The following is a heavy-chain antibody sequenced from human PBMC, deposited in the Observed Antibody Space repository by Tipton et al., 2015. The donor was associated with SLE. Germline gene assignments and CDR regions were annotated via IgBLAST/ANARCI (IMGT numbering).Heavy chain of an antibody. D-gene: IGHD6-13*01. J-gene: IGHJ4*02. CDR3: ARDRGSSWFFFDY. CDR2: IDSGDTT. Sequence: QLVQSGGGVVQPGRSLRLSCAASGFIFFSFGMSWVRQAPGKGLEWVSVIDSGDTTDYADSVKGRFTISRDNSKNTLYLQMNSLRAEDTAVYYCARDRGSSWFFFDYWSQGTLVTVSS. CDR1: GFIFFSFG. V-gene: IGHV3-66*02.